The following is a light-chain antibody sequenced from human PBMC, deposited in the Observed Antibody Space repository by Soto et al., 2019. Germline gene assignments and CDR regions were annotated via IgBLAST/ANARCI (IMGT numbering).Light chain of an antibody. CDR1: QSVSSK. CDR3: QQYSNWPPIT. CDR2: DTS. Sequence: MVMTQSPATLSVSPGERATLSCRASQSVSSKLAWYQQKPGQAPRLLIYDTSTRATGIPARFSGSGSGTEFTLTISSLQSEDFAVYYCQQYSNWPPITVGQGKRLEI. V-gene: IGKV3-15*01. J-gene: IGKJ5*01.